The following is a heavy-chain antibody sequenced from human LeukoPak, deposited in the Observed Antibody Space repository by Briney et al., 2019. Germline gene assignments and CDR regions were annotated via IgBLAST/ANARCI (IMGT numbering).Heavy chain of an antibody. CDR1: GYTFTGYF. Sequence: ASVKVSCKASGYTFTGYFMHWVRQAPGQGLEWMGWINPNSGDTNYAEKFQGRVTMTRDTSISTAYMDLRRLRSDDTAVYYCARDYSSSSGYFDYWGQGTLVTVSS. J-gene: IGHJ4*02. V-gene: IGHV1-2*02. D-gene: IGHD6-6*01. CDR2: INPNSGDT. CDR3: ARDYSSSSGYFDY.